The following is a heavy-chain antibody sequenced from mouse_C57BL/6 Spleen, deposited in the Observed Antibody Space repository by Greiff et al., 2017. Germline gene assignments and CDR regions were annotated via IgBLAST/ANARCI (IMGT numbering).Heavy chain of an antibody. CDR3: ARYGYYWYYYAMDY. V-gene: IGHV1-64*01. J-gene: IGHJ4*01. Sequence: QVQLKQPGAELVKPGASVKLSCKASGYYFTSDWMHWVKQRPGQGLEWIGMIHPNSGSTNYNENFKSKAKLTVDKSSSTAYMQLSSLTSEDSAVYYCARYGYYWYYYAMDYWGQGTSVTVSS. D-gene: IGHD2-3*01. CDR2: IHPNSGST. CDR1: GYYFTSDW.